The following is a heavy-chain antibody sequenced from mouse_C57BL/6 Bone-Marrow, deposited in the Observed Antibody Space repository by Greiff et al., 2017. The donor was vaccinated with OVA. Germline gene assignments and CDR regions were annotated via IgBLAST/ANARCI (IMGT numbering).Heavy chain of an antibody. CDR2: ISDGGSYT. V-gene: IGHV5-4*01. Sequence: EVMLVESGGGLVKPGGSLKLSCAASGFTFSSYAMSWVRQTPEKRLEWVATISDGGSYTYYPDNVKGRFTISRDNAKNNLYLQMSHLKSEDTAMYYCARDTDYDHFDYWGQGTTLTVSS. CDR1: GFTFSSYA. CDR3: ARDTDYDHFDY. D-gene: IGHD2-4*01. J-gene: IGHJ2*01.